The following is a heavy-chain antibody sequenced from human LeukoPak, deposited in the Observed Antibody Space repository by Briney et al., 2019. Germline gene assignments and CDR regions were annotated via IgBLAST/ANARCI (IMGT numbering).Heavy chain of an antibody. V-gene: IGHV3-21*01. CDR2: ISSSSSYI. Sequence: GGFLRLSCAASGFTFSSYSMNWVRQAPGKGLEWVSSISSSSSYIYYADSVKGRFTISRDNAKNSLYLQMNSLRAEDTAVYYCARGLLAGSFGIWGQGTMVTASS. D-gene: IGHD2-21*01. J-gene: IGHJ3*02. CDR1: GFTFSSYS. CDR3: ARGLLAGSFGI.